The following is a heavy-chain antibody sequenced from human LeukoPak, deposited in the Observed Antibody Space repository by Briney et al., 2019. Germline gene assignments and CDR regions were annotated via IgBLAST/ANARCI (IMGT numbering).Heavy chain of an antibody. CDR3: AELGITMIGGV. V-gene: IGHV3-66*01. J-gene: IGHJ6*04. Sequence: GGSLRLSCAASQFTVSRNYMSWVRQAPGKGLEWVSVIYSDGSTYYADSVKGRFTISRDNSKNTVYLQMNRLRAEDTAVYYCAELGITMIGGVWGKGTTVTISS. CDR1: QFTVSRNY. D-gene: IGHD3-10*02. CDR2: IYSDGST.